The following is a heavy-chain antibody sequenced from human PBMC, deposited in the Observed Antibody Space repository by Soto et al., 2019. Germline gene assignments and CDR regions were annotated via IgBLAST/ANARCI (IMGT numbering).Heavy chain of an antibody. CDR2: IRTKTNNYAT. V-gene: IGHV3-73*01. Sequence: EVQLVESGGGLVQPGGSLKLSCAAAGFTLSGSTVHWVRQASGKGLEWIGHIRTKTNNYATAYGESVKGRFTLSRDDSKNTAYLQMNSLQLEDTAVYYCSRGNPTYFDTWGQGTLVIVSS. CDR3: SRGNPTYFDT. CDR1: GFTLSGST. J-gene: IGHJ4*02. D-gene: IGHD1-1*01.